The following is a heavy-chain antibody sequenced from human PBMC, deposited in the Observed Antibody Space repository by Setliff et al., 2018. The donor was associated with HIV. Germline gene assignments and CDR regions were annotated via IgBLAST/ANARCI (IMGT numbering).Heavy chain of an antibody. CDR2: INHSGST. CDR1: GGSISRYY. V-gene: IGHV4-34*01. J-gene: IGHJ5*02. D-gene: IGHD4-17*01. CDR3: VRQHGDYAFGP. Sequence: SETLSLTCTVSGGSISRYYWGWIRQPPGKELEWIGEINHSGSTNYKPSLKSRVTMSVDTSKNQFSLKLGSVTAADTAVYYCVRQHGDYAFGPWGQGTLVTVSS.